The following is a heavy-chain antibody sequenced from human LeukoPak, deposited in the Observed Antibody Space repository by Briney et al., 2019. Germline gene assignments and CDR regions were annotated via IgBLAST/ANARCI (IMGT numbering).Heavy chain of an antibody. CDR2: IYYSGST. CDR1: GGSISSYY. CDR3: ARALEAWFDP. Sequence: TSETLSLTCTVSGGSISSYYWSWIRQPPGKGLEWIGYIYYSGSTNYNPSLKSRVTISVDTSKNQFSLKLSSVTAADTAVYYCARALEAWFDPWGQGTLVTVSS. J-gene: IGHJ5*02. V-gene: IGHV4-59*08. D-gene: IGHD1-1*01.